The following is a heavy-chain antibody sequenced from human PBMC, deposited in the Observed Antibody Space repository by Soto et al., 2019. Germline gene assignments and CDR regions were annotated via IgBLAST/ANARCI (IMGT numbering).Heavy chain of an antibody. CDR3: AREGRHPAFDI. CDR2: ISYDGSYK. J-gene: IGHJ3*02. D-gene: IGHD6-25*01. CDR1: GFTFNIHG. Sequence: HPGGSLRLSCAASGFTFNIHGMHWVRQAPGKGLEWVAAISYDGSYKYYTDSVKGRFTISRDYSMNTLYLQMNSLRAEDTAVYYCAREGRHPAFDIWGQGTMVTVSS. V-gene: IGHV3-30*03.